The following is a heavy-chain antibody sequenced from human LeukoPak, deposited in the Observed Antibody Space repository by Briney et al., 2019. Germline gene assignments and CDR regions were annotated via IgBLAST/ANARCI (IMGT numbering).Heavy chain of an antibody. CDR3: TRDRSRAEDD. Sequence: GGSLRLSCAASGFTFSGHWMSWVRQAPGKGLEWVANINQGGSDKYYVDSVKGRFTISRDNANNLLYLQMNSLRGEDTAVYYCTRDRSRAEDDWGQGSLVTLSS. V-gene: IGHV3-7*01. D-gene: IGHD1-14*01. J-gene: IGHJ4*02. CDR1: GFTFSGHW. CDR2: INQGGSDK.